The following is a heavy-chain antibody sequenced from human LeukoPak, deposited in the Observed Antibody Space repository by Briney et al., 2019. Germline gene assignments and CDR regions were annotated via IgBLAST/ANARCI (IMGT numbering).Heavy chain of an antibody. D-gene: IGHD3-22*01. J-gene: IGHJ4*02. CDR1: GFTFSSYG. Sequence: PGGSLRLSCAASGFTFSSYGMSWVRQAPGKGLEWVSAISGSGGSTYYADSVKGRFTISRDNAKNSLYLQMNSLRAEDTAVYYCARGLTYDSSYGYWGQGTLVTVSS. CDR3: ARGLTYDSSYGY. V-gene: IGHV3-23*01. CDR2: ISGSGGST.